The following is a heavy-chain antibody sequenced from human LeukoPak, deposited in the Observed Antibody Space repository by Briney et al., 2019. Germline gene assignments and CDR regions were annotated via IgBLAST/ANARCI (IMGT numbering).Heavy chain of an antibody. CDR2: ISGSGGST. J-gene: IGHJ4*02. D-gene: IGHD3-22*01. CDR1: GFTFSSYA. V-gene: IGHV3-23*01. Sequence: GGSLRLSCAASGFTFSSYAMSWVRQAPGKGLEWVSAISGSGGSTYYADSVKGRFTISRDNSKNTLYLQKNSLRAEDTAVYYCAKDRAPYYYDSSVNFDYWGQGTLVTVSS. CDR3: AKDRAPYYYDSSVNFDY.